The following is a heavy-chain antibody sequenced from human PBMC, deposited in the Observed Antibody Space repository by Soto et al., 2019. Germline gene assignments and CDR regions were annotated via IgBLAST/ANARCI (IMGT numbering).Heavy chain of an antibody. J-gene: IGHJ4*02. V-gene: IGHV3-23*01. D-gene: IGHD1-26*01. CDR1: GFTFSGYA. CDR3: AKALVGAPAIFDY. Sequence: GGSLRLSCAASGFTFSGYAMSWVRQSPGKGLEWVSAISGSGGSTYYADSVKGRFTISRDNSKNTLYLQMNSLRAEDTAVYYCAKALVGAPAIFDYWGQGTLVTVSS. CDR2: ISGSGGST.